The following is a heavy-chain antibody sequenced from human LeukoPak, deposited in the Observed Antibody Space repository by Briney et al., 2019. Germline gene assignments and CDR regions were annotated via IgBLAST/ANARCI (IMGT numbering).Heavy chain of an antibody. D-gene: IGHD3-10*01. CDR2: ISSSSSYI. V-gene: IGHV3-21*01. CDR1: GFTSNSYR. CDR3: ARVEYYYDSGSSLHWVGFDY. J-gene: IGHJ4*02. Sequence: GGSLRLSCAASGFTSNSYRLDWVRQAPGKGLEWVSSISSSSSYIYYADSVKGRFTISRDNAKNSLYLQMYSLRAEDTAVYYCARVEYYYDSGSSLHWVGFDYWGQGTLVTVSS.